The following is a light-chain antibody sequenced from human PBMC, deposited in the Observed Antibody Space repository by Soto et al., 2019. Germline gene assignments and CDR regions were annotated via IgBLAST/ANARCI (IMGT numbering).Light chain of an antibody. Sequence: EVVLTQSPATLSLSLGERATLSCTASQSVSSHLAWYQQKPGQAPRLLIYDASNRATGIPARFSGSGSGTDFTLSISSLEPEDFAVYYCQQLDKWPVTFGGGTKVEF. V-gene: IGKV3-11*01. CDR2: DAS. CDR1: QSVSSH. J-gene: IGKJ4*01. CDR3: QQLDKWPVT.